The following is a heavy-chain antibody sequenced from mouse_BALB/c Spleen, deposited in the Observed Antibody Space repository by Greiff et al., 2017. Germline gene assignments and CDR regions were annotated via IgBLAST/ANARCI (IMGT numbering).Heavy chain of an antibody. CDR1: GFTFSDYY. CDR2: ISDGGSYT. CDR3: AREGGLAY. V-gene: IGHV5-4*02. Sequence: EVKVVESGGGLVKPGGSLKLSCAASGFTFSDYYMYWVRQTPEKRLEWVATISDGGSYTYYPDSVKGRFTISRDNAKNNLYLQMSSLKSEDTAMYYCAREGGLAYWGQGTLVTVSA. J-gene: IGHJ3*01.